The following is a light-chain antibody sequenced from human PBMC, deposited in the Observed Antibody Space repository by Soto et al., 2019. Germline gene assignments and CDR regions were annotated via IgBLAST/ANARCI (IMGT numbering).Light chain of an antibody. Sequence: QSALTQPASVSGSAGQSITISCSGTMRDVGAYNLVSWYQQHPGTAPKLIIYEFRNRPSGISSRFSGYRSGNTASLTISGLQSEDEGDYYCGAYKERSTLVFGGATKVTV. V-gene: IGLV2-14*01. J-gene: IGLJ3*02. CDR1: MRDVGAYNL. CDR3: GAYKERSTLV. CDR2: EFR.